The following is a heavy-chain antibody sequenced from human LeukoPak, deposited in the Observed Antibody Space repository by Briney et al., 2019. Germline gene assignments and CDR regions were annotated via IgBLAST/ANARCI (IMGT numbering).Heavy chain of an antibody. D-gene: IGHD5-12*01. CDR2: ISYDGGNK. Sequence: PGGSLRLSCEASEFTFSSYAVHWVRQAPGKGLEWVAVISYDGGNKYYADSVKGRFTISRDNSKNTLDLQMSSLRAEDTAVYYCARDQLAYSGYDTLFHYWGQGTLVTVSS. V-gene: IGHV3-30*04. J-gene: IGHJ4*02. CDR3: ARDQLAYSGYDTLFHY. CDR1: EFTFSSYA.